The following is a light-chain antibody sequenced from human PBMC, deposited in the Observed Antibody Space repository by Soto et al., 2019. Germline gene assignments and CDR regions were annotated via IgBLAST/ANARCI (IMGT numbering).Light chain of an antibody. J-gene: IGLJ3*02. CDR2: DAS. V-gene: IGLV7-46*01. CDR1: TGAVTSGHY. CDR3: SLSCSGAWV. Sequence: QAVVTQEPSLTVSPGGAVTLTCGSSTGAVTSGHYPYWFQQKPGQGPRALISDASNKHSWTPARFSGSLLGGKAALTLSGAQPEDEAEYYCSLSCSGAWVFGGGTKVTVL.